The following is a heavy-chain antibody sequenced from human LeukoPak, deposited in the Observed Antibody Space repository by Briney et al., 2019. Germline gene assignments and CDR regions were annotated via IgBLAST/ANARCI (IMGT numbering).Heavy chain of an antibody. CDR2: ISYDGSNK. CDR3: ARDSAYSSGWYDYFDY. Sequence: GGSLRLSCAASGFTFSNYAIHWVRQAPGKGLEWVAVISYDGSNKYYADSVKGRFTISRDNSKNTLYLQMNSLRAEDTAMYYCARDSAYSSGWYDYFDYWGQGTLVTVSS. D-gene: IGHD6-19*01. CDR1: GFTFSNYA. J-gene: IGHJ4*02. V-gene: IGHV3-30-3*01.